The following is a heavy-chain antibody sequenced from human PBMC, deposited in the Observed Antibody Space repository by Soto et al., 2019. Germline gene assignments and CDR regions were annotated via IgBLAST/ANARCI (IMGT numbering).Heavy chain of an antibody. CDR1: GGSFSGYY. CDR2: INHSGST. D-gene: IGHD3-22*01. Sequence: QVQLQQWGAGLLKPSETLSLTCAVYGGSFSGYYWSWIGQPPGKGLEWIGEINHSGSTNYNPSLKSRVTISVDTSKNQFSLKLSSVTAADTAVYYCARGFRGYYRGFIYYWGQGTLVTVSS. J-gene: IGHJ4*02. CDR3: ARGFRGYYRGFIYY. V-gene: IGHV4-34*01.